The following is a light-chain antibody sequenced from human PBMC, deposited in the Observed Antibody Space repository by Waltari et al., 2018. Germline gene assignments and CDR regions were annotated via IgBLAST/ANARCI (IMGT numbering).Light chain of an antibody. CDR1: LSVSSN. CDR2: GAS. Sequence: EIVMTQSPATLSVSPGERATLSCRASLSVSSNLAWYQQKPGQAPRLLFYGASTRATGIHARLSGSGSGTEFTLTISSLQSEDFAVYYCQQYNNWPTFGQGTKVEIK. J-gene: IGKJ1*01. CDR3: QQYNNWPT. V-gene: IGKV3-15*01.